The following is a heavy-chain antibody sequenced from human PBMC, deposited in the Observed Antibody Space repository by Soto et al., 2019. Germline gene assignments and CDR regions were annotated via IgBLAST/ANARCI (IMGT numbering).Heavy chain of an antibody. J-gene: IGHJ4*02. Sequence: QVQLQESGPGPVMPSETLSLTCTVSGDSISGSPYFWGWIRQPPGKRLEWIGSIFYDGYTLYTPSLKSRVTISVDTSKNQFSLKLTSVAAADTAIYFGARLQAAVPHYWGQGILVTVSS. CDR2: IFYDGYT. D-gene: IGHD6-13*01. CDR1: GDSISGSPYF. CDR3: ARLQAAVPHY. V-gene: IGHV4-39*01.